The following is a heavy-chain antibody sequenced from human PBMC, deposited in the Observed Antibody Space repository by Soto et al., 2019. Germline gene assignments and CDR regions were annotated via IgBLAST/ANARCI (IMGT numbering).Heavy chain of an antibody. Sequence: GESLKISCKGSGYSFTRYWIGWVRQMPGKGLEWMGIIYPGDSDTRYSPSFQGQVTISADKSISTTYLQWSSLKASDTAIYYCARPNSYFYYGMDVWGQGTTVTVSS. J-gene: IGHJ6*02. CDR1: GYSFTRYW. D-gene: IGHD1-1*01. V-gene: IGHV5-51*01. CDR3: ARPNSYFYYGMDV. CDR2: IYPGDSDT.